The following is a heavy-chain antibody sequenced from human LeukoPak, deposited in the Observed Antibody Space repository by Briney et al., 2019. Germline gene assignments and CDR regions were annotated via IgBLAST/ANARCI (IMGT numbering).Heavy chain of an antibody. CDR2: ISAYNGNT. CDR3: ARDSYDSSGYLPPPDY. V-gene: IGHV1-18*01. J-gene: IGHJ4*02. CDR1: GYTFTSYG. Sequence: ASVKVSCKASGYTFTSYGISWVRQAPGQGLEWMGWISAYNGNTNYAQTLQGRVTMTTDTSTSTAYMELRSLRSGDTAVYYCARDSYDSSGYLPPPDYWGQGTLVTVSS. D-gene: IGHD3-22*01.